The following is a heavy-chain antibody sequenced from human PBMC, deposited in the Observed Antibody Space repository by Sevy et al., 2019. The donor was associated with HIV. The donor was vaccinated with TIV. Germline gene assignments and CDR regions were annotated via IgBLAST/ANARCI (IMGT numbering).Heavy chain of an antibody. Sequence: AGSLRLSCAASGFTFSSYAMHWVHQAPGKGLEWVAVIAYDGSNKYYADSVKGRFTISRDNSKNTLYLQMNSLRAEDTAVYYCARGEGYGDYVSAFDIWGQGTMVTVSS. CDR2: IAYDGSNK. CDR3: ARGEGYGDYVSAFDI. V-gene: IGHV3-30-3*01. D-gene: IGHD4-17*01. CDR1: GFTFSSYA. J-gene: IGHJ3*02.